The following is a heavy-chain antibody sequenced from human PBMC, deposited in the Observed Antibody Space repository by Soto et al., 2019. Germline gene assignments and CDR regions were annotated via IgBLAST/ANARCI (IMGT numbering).Heavy chain of an antibody. CDR2: IIPMFGTT. CDR3: ARQLTDGDYQY. CDR1: GGTFTTYP. D-gene: IGHD4-17*01. J-gene: IGHJ4*02. V-gene: IGHV1-69*01. Sequence: QVQLVQSGAEVKKPGSSVKVSCKASGGTFTTYPINWVRQAPGQGLEWMGGIIPMFGTTNYAPKFQGRVTITADETSITAYMELSSLISEDTAMYYFARQLTDGDYQYWGQGTLVTVSS.